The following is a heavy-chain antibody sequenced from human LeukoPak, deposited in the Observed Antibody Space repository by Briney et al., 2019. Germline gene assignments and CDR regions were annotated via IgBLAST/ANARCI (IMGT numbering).Heavy chain of an antibody. CDR1: GDSISSYY. CDR2: IYYSGST. Sequence: SETLSLTCTVSGDSISSYYWSWIRQPPGKGLEWIGYIYYSGSTNYNPSLKSRVTMSVDTSKNQFSLKLTSVTAADTAVYYCARENATIATRHLDYWGQGTLVTVSS. D-gene: IGHD6-6*01. V-gene: IGHV4-59*12. J-gene: IGHJ4*02. CDR3: ARENATIATRHLDY.